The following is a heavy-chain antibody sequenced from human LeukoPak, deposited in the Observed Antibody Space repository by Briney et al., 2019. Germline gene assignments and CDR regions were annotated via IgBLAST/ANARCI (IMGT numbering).Heavy chain of an antibody. V-gene: IGHV3-7*03. J-gene: IGHJ4*02. D-gene: IGHD6-19*01. CDR3: AKNNGWFHLAQ. Sequence: GGSLRLSCAVSGFNFRDHWMDWVRQAPGKGLEWVGHIKTDGSETYYVDSLKGRFGISRDNTNNALYLQMNSLRVEDTAVYYCAKNNGWFHLAQWGQGTLVTVSS. CDR1: GFNFRDHW. CDR2: IKTDGSET.